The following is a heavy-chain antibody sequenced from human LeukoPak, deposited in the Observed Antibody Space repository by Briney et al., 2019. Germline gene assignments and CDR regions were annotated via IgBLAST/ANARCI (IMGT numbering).Heavy chain of an antibody. J-gene: IGHJ4*02. Sequence: PGGSLRLSCAASGFTFSSYSMNWVRQAPGKGLEWVSYISSSSSTIYYADSVKGRFTISRDNAKNSLYLQMNSLRAEDTAVCYCARGRDGYNFDYWGQGTLVTVSS. D-gene: IGHD5-24*01. V-gene: IGHV3-48*01. CDR1: GFTFSSYS. CDR3: ARGRDGYNFDY. CDR2: ISSSSSTI.